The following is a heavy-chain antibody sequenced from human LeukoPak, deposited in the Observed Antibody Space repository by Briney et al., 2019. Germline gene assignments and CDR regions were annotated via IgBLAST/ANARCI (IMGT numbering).Heavy chain of an antibody. J-gene: IGHJ3*02. V-gene: IGHV1-2*02. CDR1: GYTFTGYY. CDR3: ARDAPPYSSGWYGGAFDI. D-gene: IGHD6-13*01. Sequence: ASVKVSCKASGYTFTGYYMHWVRQAPGQGLEWMGWINPNSGGTNYAQKFQGRVTMTRDKSIRTAYMELSSLRSEDMAVYYCARDAPPYSSGWYGGAFDIWGQGTMVTVSS. CDR2: INPNSGGT.